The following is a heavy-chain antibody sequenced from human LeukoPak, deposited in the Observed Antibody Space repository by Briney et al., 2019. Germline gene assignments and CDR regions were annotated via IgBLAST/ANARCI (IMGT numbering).Heavy chain of an antibody. CDR3: ARGTYDSSGYYGSFFDY. CDR1: GYTFTSYY. J-gene: IGHJ4*02. Sequence: ASVKVSCKASGYTFTSYYMHWVRQAPGQGLEWMGIINPSGGSTSYAQKFQGRVTMTRDTSTSTVCMELSSLRSEDTAVYYCARGTYDSSGYYGSFFDYWGQGTLVTVSS. CDR2: INPSGGST. V-gene: IGHV1-46*01. D-gene: IGHD3-22*01.